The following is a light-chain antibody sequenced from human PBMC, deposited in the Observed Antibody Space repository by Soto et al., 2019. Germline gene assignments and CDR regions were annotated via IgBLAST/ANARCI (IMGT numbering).Light chain of an antibody. CDR2: DNN. CDR1: SSNIGNNY. CDR3: AAWDSSLSAGV. V-gene: IGLV1-51*01. Sequence: QSVLTQPPSVSAAPGQRVTISCSGSSSNIGNNYVSWYQQLPGTAPKLLIYDNNKRPSGIPDRLSGSKSGTSATLGIAGLQTGDEADYYCAAWDSSLSAGVFGGGTQLTVL. J-gene: IGLJ2*01.